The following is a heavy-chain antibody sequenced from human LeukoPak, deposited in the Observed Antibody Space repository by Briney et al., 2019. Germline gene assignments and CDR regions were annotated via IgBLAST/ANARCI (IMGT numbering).Heavy chain of an antibody. CDR1: GFTVSSNY. V-gene: IGHV3-66*02. Sequence: GGSLRLSCAASGFTVSSNYMSWVRQAPGKGLEWVSVIYSGGSTYYADSVKGRFTISRDNSKNTLYLQMNSLRAEDTAVYYCARDEQWLVRVGFQHWGQGTLVTVSS. CDR2: IYSGGST. CDR3: ARDEQWLVRVGFQH. J-gene: IGHJ1*01. D-gene: IGHD6-19*01.